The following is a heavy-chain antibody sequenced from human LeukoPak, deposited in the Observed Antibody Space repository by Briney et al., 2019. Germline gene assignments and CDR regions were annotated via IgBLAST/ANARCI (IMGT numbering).Heavy chain of an antibody. V-gene: IGHV3-23*01. CDR2: ISGSGGST. CDR1: GFTFSSYA. J-gene: IGHJ6*02. Sequence: PGGSLGLSCAASGFTFSSYAMSWVRQAPGKGLEWVSAISGSGGSTYYADSVKGRFTISRDNSKNTLYLQMNSLRAEDTAVYYCAKDRNGLYYYYGMDVWGQGTTVTVSS. D-gene: IGHD1-1*01. CDR3: AKDRNGLYYYYGMDV.